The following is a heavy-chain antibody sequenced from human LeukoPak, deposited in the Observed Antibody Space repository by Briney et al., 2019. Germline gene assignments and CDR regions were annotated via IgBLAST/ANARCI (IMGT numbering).Heavy chain of an antibody. CDR1: GFTFSSYR. J-gene: IGHJ4*02. CDR2: ISSSSSTI. V-gene: IGHV3-48*01. D-gene: IGHD2-15*01. CDR3: AKHPRYCSGGSCYRFGIDY. Sequence: PGGSLRLSCAASGFTFSSYRMNWVRQAPGKGLEWVSYISSSSSTIYYADSVKGRFTISRDNSKNTLYLQMNSLRAEDTAVYYCAKHPRYCSGGSCYRFGIDYWGQGTLVTVSS.